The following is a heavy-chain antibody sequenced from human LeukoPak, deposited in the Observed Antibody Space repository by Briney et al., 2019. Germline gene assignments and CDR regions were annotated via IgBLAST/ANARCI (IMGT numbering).Heavy chain of an antibody. D-gene: IGHD3-10*01. CDR1: GYTFTSYG. V-gene: IGHV1-18*01. CDR2: ISAYNGNT. J-gene: IGHJ4*02. Sequence: ASVKVSCKASGYTFTSYGISWVRQAPGQGLEWMGWISAYNGNTNYAQKLQGRVTMTTDTSTSTAYMELRSLRSDDTAVYYCARDTYYYGSGSYYSEEGIDYWGQGTLVTVSS. CDR3: ARDTYYYGSGSYYSEEGIDY.